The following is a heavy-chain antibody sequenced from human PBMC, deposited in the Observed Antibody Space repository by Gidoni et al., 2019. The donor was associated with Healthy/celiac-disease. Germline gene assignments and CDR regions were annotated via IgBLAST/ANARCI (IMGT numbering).Heavy chain of an antibody. CDR3: ARYAEWLLPSDAFDI. Sequence: QLQLQESGPGLVKPSETLSLTCTVSGGSISSSSYYWGWIRQPPGKGLEWIGSIYYSGSTYYNPSLKSRVTISVDTSKNQFSLKLSSVTAADTAVYYCARYAEWLLPSDAFDIWGQGTMVTVSS. V-gene: IGHV4-39*01. CDR2: IYYSGST. D-gene: IGHD3-22*01. CDR1: GGSISSSSYY. J-gene: IGHJ3*02.